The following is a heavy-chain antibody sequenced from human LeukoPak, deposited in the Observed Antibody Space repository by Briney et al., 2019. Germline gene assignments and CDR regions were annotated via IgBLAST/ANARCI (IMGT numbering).Heavy chain of an antibody. D-gene: IGHD6-13*01. J-gene: IGHJ4*02. CDR2: IIPIFGTA. CDR1: GGTFSSYA. Sequence: SVKVSCTASGGTFSSYAISWVRQAPGQGLEWMGGIIPIFGTANYAQKFQGRVTITADESTSTAYMELSSLRSEDTAVYYCARESTAGSSWLYYWGQGTLVTVSS. CDR3: ARESTAGSSWLYY. V-gene: IGHV1-69*13.